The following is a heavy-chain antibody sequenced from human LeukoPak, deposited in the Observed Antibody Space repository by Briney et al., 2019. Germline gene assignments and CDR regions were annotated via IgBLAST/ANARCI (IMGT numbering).Heavy chain of an antibody. D-gene: IGHD2-15*01. J-gene: IGHJ6*02. V-gene: IGHV3-30*03. Sequence: GGSLRLSCAASGFTFSSYGMHWVRQAPGKGLEWVAVISYDGTNKYYADSVKGRFTISRDNSKNTLYLQMSSLRAEDTAVYYCARDYCSGGSCYYGMDVWGQGTTVTVSS. CDR2: ISYDGTNK. CDR1: GFTFSSYG. CDR3: ARDYCSGGSCYYGMDV.